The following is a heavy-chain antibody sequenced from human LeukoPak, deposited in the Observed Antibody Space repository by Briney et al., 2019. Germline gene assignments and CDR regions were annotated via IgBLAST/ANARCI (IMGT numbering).Heavy chain of an antibody. V-gene: IGHV3-30*04. CDR3: ARDLKTGSYFDIAEGYFDY. CDR2: VSYDGGTK. CDR1: GFRFPDYA. J-gene: IGHJ4*02. D-gene: IGHD1-26*01. Sequence: GGSLRLSCAASGFRFPDYAMTWVRQAPGKGLEWVAAVSYDGGTKYYAESVKGRFSVSRDISKETLSLQMNSLRAEDTAVYYCARDLKTGSYFDIAEGYFDYWGQGSLVTVSS.